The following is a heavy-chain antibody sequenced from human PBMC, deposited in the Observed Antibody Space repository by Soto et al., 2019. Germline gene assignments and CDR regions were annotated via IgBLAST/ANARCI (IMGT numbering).Heavy chain of an antibody. J-gene: IGHJ5*02. CDR3: ARRGRYCSSTSCSWFDP. Sequence: GESLKISCKGSGYSFTSYWIGWVRQMPGKGLEWMGIIYPGDSDTRYSPSFQGQVTISADESISTAYLQWSSLKASDTAMYYCARRGRYCSSTSCSWFDPWGQGTLVTVSS. CDR2: IYPGDSDT. CDR1: GYSFTSYW. V-gene: IGHV5-51*01. D-gene: IGHD2-2*01.